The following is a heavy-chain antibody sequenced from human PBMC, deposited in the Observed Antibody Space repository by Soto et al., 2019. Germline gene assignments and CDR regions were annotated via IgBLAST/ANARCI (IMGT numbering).Heavy chain of an antibody. V-gene: IGHV3-66*01. D-gene: IGHD2-15*01. CDR3: ASINVVVVVAATPLGAFDS. CDR2: IYSGGST. CDR1: GFTVSSNY. J-gene: IGHJ3*02. Sequence: GGSLRLSCAASGFTVSSNYMSWVRQAPGKGLEWVSVIYSGGSTYYADSVKGRFTISRDNSKNTLYLQMNSLRAEDTAVYYCASINVVVVVAATPLGAFDSWGQGTMVTVSS.